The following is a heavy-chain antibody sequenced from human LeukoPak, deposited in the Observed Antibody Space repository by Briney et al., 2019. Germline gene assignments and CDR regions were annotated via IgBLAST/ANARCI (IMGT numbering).Heavy chain of an antibody. CDR3: ATTFGELLSPYFDY. J-gene: IGHJ4*02. CDR1: GFTFSSYA. D-gene: IGHD3-10*02. Sequence: GGSLGLSCAASGFTFSSYAMSGVRQAPGKGLEWVSAISGSGGSTYYADSVKGRFTISRDNSKNTLYLQMNSLRAEDTAVYYCATTFGELLSPYFDYWGQGTLVTVSS. V-gene: IGHV3-23*01. CDR2: ISGSGGST.